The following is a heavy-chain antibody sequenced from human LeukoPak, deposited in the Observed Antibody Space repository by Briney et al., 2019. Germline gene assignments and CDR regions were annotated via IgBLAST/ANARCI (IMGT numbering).Heavy chain of an antibody. CDR1: GFTFRSYG. Sequence: GGSLRLSCGASGFTFRSYGMHWVRQAPGKGLEWVAFLRYDGSNKDYADSVKGRFTISRDNSKNTLDLEMNSLRAEDTAVYYCARGPHWDPHFDYWGQGTLVTVSS. V-gene: IGHV3-30*02. CDR3: ARGPHWDPHFDY. J-gene: IGHJ4*02. D-gene: IGHD7-27*01. CDR2: LRYDGSNK.